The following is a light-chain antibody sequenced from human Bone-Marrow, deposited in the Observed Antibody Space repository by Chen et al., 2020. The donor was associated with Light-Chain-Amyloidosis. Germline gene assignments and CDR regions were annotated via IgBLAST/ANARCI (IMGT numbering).Light chain of an antibody. CDR3: QSYQGSSQGV. Sequence: NFMLTQPHSVSESPGKTVIISCTRSSGSIATNYVQWYQQPPGSSPTTVIYEDDQRPSGVPDRFSGSIDRSSNAASLTISGLKTEDEADYYCQSYQGSSQGVFGGGTKLTVL. CDR2: EDD. J-gene: IGLJ3*02. V-gene: IGLV6-57*01. CDR1: SGSIATNY.